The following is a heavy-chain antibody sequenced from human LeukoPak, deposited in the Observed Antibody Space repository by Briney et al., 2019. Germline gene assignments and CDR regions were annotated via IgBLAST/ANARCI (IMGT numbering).Heavy chain of an antibody. D-gene: IGHD3-3*01. CDR2: ISGSAVIT. V-gene: IGHV3-23*01. CDR3: AKSRLSGINDAFDI. Sequence: GGSLRLSCAASGLTFINFGMTWVRQAPGEGLEWVSAISGSAVITFYADSVKGRFTISRDNPKNTLYLQMNSLRAEDTALYYCAKSRLSGINDAFDIWGQGTMVTVSS. CDR1: GLTFINFG. J-gene: IGHJ3*02.